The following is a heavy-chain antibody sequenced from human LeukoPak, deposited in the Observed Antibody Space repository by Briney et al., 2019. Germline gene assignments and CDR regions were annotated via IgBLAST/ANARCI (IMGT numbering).Heavy chain of an antibody. J-gene: IGHJ4*02. Sequence: SVKVSCKASGGTISSYAISWVRQAPGQGLEWMGGIIPIFGTANYAQKFQGRVTITADESTSTAYMELSSLRSEDTAVYYCARGRRVTIFGVVTPFDYWGQGTLVTVSS. CDR2: IIPIFGTA. CDR1: GGTISSYA. V-gene: IGHV1-69*01. CDR3: ARGRRVTIFGVVTPFDY. D-gene: IGHD3-3*01.